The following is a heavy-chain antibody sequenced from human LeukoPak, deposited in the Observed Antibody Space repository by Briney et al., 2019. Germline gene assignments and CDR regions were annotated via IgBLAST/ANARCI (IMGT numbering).Heavy chain of an antibody. CDR1: GGSISSGGYY. J-gene: IGHJ6*02. V-gene: IGHV4-31*03. Sequence: SQTLSLTCTVSGGSISSGGYYWSWIRQHPGKGLEWIGYIYYSGSTYYHPSLKSRVTISVDTSKNQFSLKLSSVTAADTAVYYCARDRSQRGYSGMDVWGQGTTVTVSS. CDR3: ARDRSQRGYSGMDV. CDR2: IYYSGST. D-gene: IGHD5-24*01.